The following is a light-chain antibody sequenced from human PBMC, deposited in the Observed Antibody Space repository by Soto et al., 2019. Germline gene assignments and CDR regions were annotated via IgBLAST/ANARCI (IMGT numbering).Light chain of an antibody. CDR2: AAS. V-gene: IGKV1-6*01. J-gene: IGKJ2*01. Sequence: AIQMTQSPSSLSASVGDRVTITCRASQGIKTDVAWYQQKPGKAPKLLIYAASSLQGGVPPRFSGSGSGTDFTLTISSLQPKDFATYYCLQDYNYPYTFGQGTKLEIK. CDR1: QGIKTD. CDR3: LQDYNYPYT.